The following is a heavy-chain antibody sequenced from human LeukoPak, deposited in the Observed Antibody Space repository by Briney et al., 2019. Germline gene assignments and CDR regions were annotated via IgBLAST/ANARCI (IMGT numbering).Heavy chain of an antibody. CDR2: IYYSGSA. CDR3: ARDRDSSGWFDY. D-gene: IGHD6-19*01. Sequence: SETLSLTCTVSGGSISGFYWGWIREPPGKGLEWIGFIYYSGSANYNPSLKSRVTMSVDMSKNQFSLKLSSVTAADTAFYYCARDRDSSGWFDYWGQGALVTVSS. J-gene: IGHJ4*02. V-gene: IGHV4-59*01. CDR1: GGSISGFY.